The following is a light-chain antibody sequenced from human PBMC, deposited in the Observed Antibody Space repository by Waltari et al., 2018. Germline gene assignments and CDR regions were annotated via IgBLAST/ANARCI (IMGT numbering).Light chain of an antibody. V-gene: IGLV2-11*01. J-gene: IGLJ1*01. CDR2: DVI. Sequence: QSALTQPRSVSGSPGQSVTISCTGTSSDVGRYNFVSWYQQHPGKAPKLMIYDVIKRPSGVPVRFSVSKSGNTASLTISRLRAEDEADYYCCSYAATFYVFGTVTKVTVL. CDR1: SSDVGRYNF. CDR3: CSYAATFYV.